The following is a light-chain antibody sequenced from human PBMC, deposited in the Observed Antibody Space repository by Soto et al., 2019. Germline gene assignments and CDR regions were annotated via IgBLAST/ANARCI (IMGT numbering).Light chain of an antibody. CDR1: QTITNY. V-gene: IGKV1-39*01. Sequence: DIQMTQSPSSLSASVGDRVTITCRAGQTITNYLSWYQQKPGKPPELLIYLTSNLQVGVPSRFSGSGSGTDFTLTINSLQPEDFGTYYCQQSFTTPYTFGQGTKLDIK. CDR3: QQSFTTPYT. CDR2: LTS. J-gene: IGKJ2*01.